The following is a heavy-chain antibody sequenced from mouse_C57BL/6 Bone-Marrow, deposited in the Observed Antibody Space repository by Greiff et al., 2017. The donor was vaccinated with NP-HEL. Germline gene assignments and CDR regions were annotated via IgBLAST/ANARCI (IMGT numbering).Heavy chain of an antibody. V-gene: IGHV1-53*01. CDR2: INPSNGGT. J-gene: IGHJ2*01. CDR1: GYTFTSYW. CDR3: ARREAYYCGSSYDFDY. Sequence: QVQLQQPGTELVKPGASVKLSCKASGYTFTSYWMHWVKQRPGQGLEWIGNINPSNGGTNYNEKFKSKATLTVDKSSSTAYMQLSSLTSEDSAVYYCARREAYYCGSSYDFDYWGQGTTLTVSS. D-gene: IGHD1-1*01.